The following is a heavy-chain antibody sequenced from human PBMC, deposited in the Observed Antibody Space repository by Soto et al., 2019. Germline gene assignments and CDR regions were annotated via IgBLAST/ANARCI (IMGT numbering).Heavy chain of an antibody. CDR3: AKETVGYSYGYPLDY. J-gene: IGHJ4*02. CDR2: ISYDGSNK. V-gene: IGHV3-30*18. D-gene: IGHD5-18*01. Sequence: GGSLRLSCAASGFTFSSYGMHWVRQAPGKGLEWVAVISYDGSNKYYADSVKGRFTISRDSSKNTLYLQMNSLRAEDTAVYYCAKETVGYSYGYPLDYWGQGTLVTVSS. CDR1: GFTFSSYG.